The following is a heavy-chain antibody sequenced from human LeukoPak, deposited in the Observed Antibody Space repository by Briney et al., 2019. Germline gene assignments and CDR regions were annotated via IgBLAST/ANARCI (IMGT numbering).Heavy chain of an antibody. D-gene: IGHD6-13*01. V-gene: IGHV4-59*01. CDR2: IYYSGST. CDR1: GGSISSYY. J-gene: IGHJ5*02. CDR3: ARDRGIAATGWFDP. Sequence: ASETLSLTCTVSGGSISSYYWSWIRQPPGKGLEWIGYIYYSGSTNYNPSLKSRVTISVDTSKNQFSLKLSSVTAADTAVYYCARDRGIAATGWFDPWGQGTLVTVSS.